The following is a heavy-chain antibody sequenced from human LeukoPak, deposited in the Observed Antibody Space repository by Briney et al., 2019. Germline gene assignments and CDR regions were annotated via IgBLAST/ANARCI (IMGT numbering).Heavy chain of an antibody. CDR2: INWNGGST. J-gene: IGHJ5*02. CDR3: SGGIRLGELSS. D-gene: IGHD3-16*02. CDR1: GFTFDDYG. Sequence: PGGSLRLSCAASGFTFDDYGMSWVRQAPGKGLEWVSGINWNGGSTGYADSLKGRFTISRDNAKNSLYLQMNSLRAEDTALYYCSGGIRLGELSSWGQGTLVTVSS. V-gene: IGHV3-20*04.